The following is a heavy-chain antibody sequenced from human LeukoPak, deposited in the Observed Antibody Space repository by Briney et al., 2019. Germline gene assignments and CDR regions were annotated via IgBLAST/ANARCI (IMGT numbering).Heavy chain of an antibody. CDR2: ISYDGSNK. D-gene: IGHD4-23*01. Sequence: GGSLRLSCAASGFTFSSYGMHWVRQAPGKGLEWVAVISYDGSNKYYADSVKGRFTISRDNSKNTLYLQMDSLRPEDTAVYYCAKERKLLPFDCWGQGTLVTVSS. V-gene: IGHV3-30*18. CDR1: GFTFSSYG. J-gene: IGHJ4*02. CDR3: AKERKLLPFDC.